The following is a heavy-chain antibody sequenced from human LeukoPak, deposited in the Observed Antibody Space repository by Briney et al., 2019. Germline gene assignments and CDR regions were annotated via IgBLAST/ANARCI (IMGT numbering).Heavy chain of an antibody. Sequence: GGSLRLSCAASGFTFSSYGMHWVRQAPGKGLEWVAVISYDGSNKYYADSVKGRFTISRDNSKNTLYLQVNSLRAEDTAVYYCAKISSFRTGASGSYHYWGQGTLVTVSS. V-gene: IGHV3-30*18. J-gene: IGHJ4*02. CDR3: AKISSFRTGASGSYHY. D-gene: IGHD1-26*01. CDR1: GFTFSSYG. CDR2: ISYDGSNK.